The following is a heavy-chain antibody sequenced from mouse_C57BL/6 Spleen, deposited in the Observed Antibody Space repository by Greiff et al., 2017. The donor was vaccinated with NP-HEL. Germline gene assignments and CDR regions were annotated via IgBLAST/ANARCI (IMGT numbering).Heavy chain of an antibody. D-gene: IGHD2-2*01. CDR3: ARSGYADY. J-gene: IGHJ2*01. V-gene: IGHV1-52*01. Sequence: VQLQQPGAELVRPGSSVKLSCKASGYTFTSYWMHWVKQRPIQGLDWIGNIDPSDSETHYNQKFKDKATLTVDKSSSTAYMQLSSLTSEDSAVYYCARSGYADYWGQGTTLTVSS. CDR1: GYTFTSYW. CDR2: IDPSDSET.